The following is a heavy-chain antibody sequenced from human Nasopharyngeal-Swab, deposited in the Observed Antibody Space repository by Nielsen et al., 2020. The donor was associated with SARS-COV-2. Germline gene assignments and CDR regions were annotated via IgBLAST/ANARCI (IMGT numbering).Heavy chain of an antibody. V-gene: IGHV4-38-2*02. CDR2: IYHSGST. CDR3: ARDSGYSSSWYSRDYYFDY. Sequence: SETLSLTCTVSGYSISSGYYWGWIRQPPGKGLELIGSIYHSGSTYYNPSLKSRVTISVDTSKNQFSLKLSSVTAADTAVYYCARDSGYSSSWYSRDYYFDYWGQGTLVTVSS. CDR1: GYSISSGYY. D-gene: IGHD6-13*01. J-gene: IGHJ4*02.